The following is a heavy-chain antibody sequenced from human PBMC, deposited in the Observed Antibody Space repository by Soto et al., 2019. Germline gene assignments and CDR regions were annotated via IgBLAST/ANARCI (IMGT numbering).Heavy chain of an antibody. CDR2: ISGSGGST. CDR1: GFTFSSYA. CDR3: AKVGRGLRLGELSLLIDY. D-gene: IGHD3-16*02. J-gene: IGHJ4*02. Sequence: GGSLRLSCAASGFTFSSYAMSWVRQAPGKGLEWVSAISGSGGSTYYADSVKGRFTISRDNSKNTLYLQMNSLRAEDTAVYYCAKVGRGLRLGELSLLIDYWGQGTLVTVSS. V-gene: IGHV3-23*01.